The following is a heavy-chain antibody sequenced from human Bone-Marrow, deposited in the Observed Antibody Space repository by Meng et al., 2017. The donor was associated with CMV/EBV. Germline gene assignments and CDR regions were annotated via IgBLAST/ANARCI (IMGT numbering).Heavy chain of an antibody. J-gene: IGHJ4*02. CDR2: TYYRSKWYN. D-gene: IGHD1-14*01. Sequence: SETLSLTCAISGDSVSSNSAAWNWIRQSPSRGLEWLGRTYYRSKWYNDYAISVKSRITINPDTSKNQFSLQLSSVTPEDTAVYYCARTWFKGQVYYFDYWGQGTLVTVSS. CDR1: GDSVSSNSAA. V-gene: IGHV6-1*01. CDR3: ARTWFKGQVYYFDY.